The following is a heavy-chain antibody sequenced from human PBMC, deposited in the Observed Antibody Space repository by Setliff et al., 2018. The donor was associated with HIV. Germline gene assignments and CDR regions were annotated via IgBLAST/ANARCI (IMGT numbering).Heavy chain of an antibody. D-gene: IGHD4-4*01. V-gene: IGHV4-39*07. J-gene: IGHJ4*02. CDR1: GSSISSSSYY. CDR3: AREPDSIPYDY. Sequence: PPETLSLTCTVSGSSISSSSYYWGWIRQPPGKGQEWIGSFYYSGNTYYNPSLKSRVTISVDASRNQFSLKLSSVTAADTAVYYCAREPDSIPYDYWGQGTLVTVSS. CDR2: FYYSGNT.